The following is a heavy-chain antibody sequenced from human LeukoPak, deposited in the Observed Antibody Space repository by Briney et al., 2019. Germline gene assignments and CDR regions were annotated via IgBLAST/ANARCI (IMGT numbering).Heavy chain of an antibody. Sequence: GESLKIFCKASGSSFTSYWIGWVRQMPGKGLEWMGIIYPGDSDTRYSPSFQGQVTISADKSISTAYLQWSSLKASDTAMYYCARPLFGSGSYYTRLDPWGQGTLVTVSS. CDR2: IYPGDSDT. V-gene: IGHV5-51*01. J-gene: IGHJ5*02. CDR1: GSSFTSYW. CDR3: ARPLFGSGSYYTRLDP. D-gene: IGHD3-10*01.